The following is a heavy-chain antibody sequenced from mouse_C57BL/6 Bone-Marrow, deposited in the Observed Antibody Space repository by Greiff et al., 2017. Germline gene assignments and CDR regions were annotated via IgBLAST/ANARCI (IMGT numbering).Heavy chain of an antibody. J-gene: IGHJ4*01. CDR2: INPNYGTT. Sequence: VQLKESGPELVKPGASVKISCKASGYSFTDYNMNWVKQSNGKSLEWIGVINPNYGTTSYNQKFKGKATLTVDQSSSTAYMQLNILTSEDSAVYYCARGDYGSSYGYYAMDYWGQGTSVTVSS. V-gene: IGHV1-39*01. CDR3: ARGDYGSSYGYYAMDY. D-gene: IGHD1-1*01. CDR1: GYSFTDYN.